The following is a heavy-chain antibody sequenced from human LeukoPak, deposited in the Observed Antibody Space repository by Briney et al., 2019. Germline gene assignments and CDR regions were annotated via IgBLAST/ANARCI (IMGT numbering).Heavy chain of an antibody. CDR2: ISGSGGST. D-gene: IGHD3-22*01. J-gene: IGHJ4*02. CDR1: GXTFSSYA. CDR3: AKRYYDSSGYYYAEAFDY. V-gene: IGHV3-23*01. Sequence: GGSLRLSCAASGXTFSSYAMSWVRQAPGKGLEWVSAISGSGGSTYYADSVKGRFTISRDNSKNTLYLQMNSLRAEDTAVYYCAKRYYDSSGYYYAEAFDYWGQGTLVTVSS.